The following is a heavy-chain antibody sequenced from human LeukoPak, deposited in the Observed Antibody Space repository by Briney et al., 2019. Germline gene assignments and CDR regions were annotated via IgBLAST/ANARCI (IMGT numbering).Heavy chain of an antibody. D-gene: IGHD2-21*02. CDR3: ARAAYCGGDCLYDAFDI. CDR1: GGSISSSNW. J-gene: IGHJ3*02. Sequence: SETLSLTCAVSGGSISSSNWWSWIRQPAGKGLEWIGRIYTSGSTNYNPSLKSRVTMSVDTSKNQFSLKLSSVTAADTAVYYCARAAYCGGDCLYDAFDIWGQGTMVTVSS. CDR2: IYTSGST. V-gene: IGHV4-4*07.